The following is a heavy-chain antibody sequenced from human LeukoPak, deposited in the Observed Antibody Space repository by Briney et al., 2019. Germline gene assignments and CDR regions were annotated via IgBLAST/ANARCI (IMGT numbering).Heavy chain of an antibody. J-gene: IGHJ4*02. Sequence: GGSLRLSCAASGFIFSEYYMGWIRQAPGKGLEWVSYISNSGGTTYYADSVKGRFTISRDNPKNSVYLQMNSLRAEDTAVYYCVRDGVVGATARTYYFDYWGQGALVTVSS. CDR1: GFIFSEYY. CDR3: VRDGVVGATARTYYFDY. CDR2: ISNSGGTT. D-gene: IGHD1-26*01. V-gene: IGHV3-11*04.